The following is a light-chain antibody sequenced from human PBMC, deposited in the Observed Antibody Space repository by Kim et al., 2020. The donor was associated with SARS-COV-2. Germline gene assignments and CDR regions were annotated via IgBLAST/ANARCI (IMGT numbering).Light chain of an antibody. V-gene: IGKV3-20*01. Sequence: PGERATRSCRASQSVSRSYLAWYQQKPGQAPRLLIYGASSRATGIPDMFSGSGSGTDFTLTISRLEPEDFAVYYCQQYGSSPLITFGQGTRLEIK. J-gene: IGKJ5*01. CDR1: QSVSRSY. CDR2: GAS. CDR3: QQYGSSPLIT.